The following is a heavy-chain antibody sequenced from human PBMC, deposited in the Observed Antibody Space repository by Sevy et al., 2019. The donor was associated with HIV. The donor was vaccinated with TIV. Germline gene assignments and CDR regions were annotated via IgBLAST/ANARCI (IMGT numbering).Heavy chain of an antibody. D-gene: IGHD3-3*01. Sequence: GGSLRLSCAASGFTFSSYGMHWVRQAPGKGLEWVAVISYDGSNKYYADSVKGRSTISRDNSKNTLYLQMNSLRAEDTAVYYCAKAMNPYHNPTIFGVADFDYWGQGTLVTVSS. CDR3: AKAMNPYHNPTIFGVADFDY. CDR1: GFTFSSYG. J-gene: IGHJ4*02. CDR2: ISYDGSNK. V-gene: IGHV3-30*18.